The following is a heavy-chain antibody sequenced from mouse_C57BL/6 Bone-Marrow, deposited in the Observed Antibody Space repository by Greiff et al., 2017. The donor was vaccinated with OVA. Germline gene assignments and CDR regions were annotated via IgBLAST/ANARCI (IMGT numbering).Heavy chain of an antibody. D-gene: IGHD2-3*01. CDR2: ISPGDGDT. CDR1: GYAFSSYW. V-gene: IGHV1-80*01. CDR3: ARSSYDGYFLFDY. J-gene: IGHJ2*01. Sequence: VQLQESGAELVQPGASVKISCKASGYAFSSYWLNWVKQRPGKGLEWIGQISPGDGDTTSNGKLKGKATLTADKSSSTAYMQLSSLTSEDSAVYFCARSSYDGYFLFDYWGQGTTLTVSS.